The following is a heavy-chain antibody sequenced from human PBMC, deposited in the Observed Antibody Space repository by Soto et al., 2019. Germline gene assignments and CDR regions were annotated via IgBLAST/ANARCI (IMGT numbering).Heavy chain of an antibody. D-gene: IGHD3-22*01. Sequence: QVQLQESGPGLVKPSQTLSLTCTVSGGSISSGGYYWSWIRQHPGKGLEWIGYIYSSGSTYYNPSLKSRVTISVDPSKNQFSLKLSSVTAADTAVYYCASGGYDSSGYPDAFDIWGQGTMVTVSS. J-gene: IGHJ3*02. CDR2: IYSSGST. V-gene: IGHV4-31*03. CDR3: ASGGYDSSGYPDAFDI. CDR1: GGSISSGGYY.